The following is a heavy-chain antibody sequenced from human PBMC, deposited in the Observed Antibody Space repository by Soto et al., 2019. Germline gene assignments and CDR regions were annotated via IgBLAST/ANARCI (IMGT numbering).Heavy chain of an antibody. CDR2: ISAGGHRT. Sequence: EVQVSESGGGLVQPGGSLRLSCATSGFTFSNYPMIWVRQAPGKGLEWVSGISAGGHRTYYAGSVTGRFTIFRDTPKNSVTLRRNSMRVEDTAVYYCARRVWGQGTRVTVSS. CDR3: ARRV. J-gene: IGHJ4*02. CDR1: GFTFSNYP. V-gene: IGHV3-23*01.